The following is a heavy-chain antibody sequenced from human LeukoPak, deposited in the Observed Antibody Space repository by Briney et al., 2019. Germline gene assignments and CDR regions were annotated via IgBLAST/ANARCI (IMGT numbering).Heavy chain of an antibody. CDR1: GFTFSTYG. Sequence: PGGSLRLSCAASGFTFSTYGMHWVRQAPGKGLEWVALIWFHGSKRYYGDSLKGRFTVSRDNSKNTLYLQVDSLRAEDTAVYYCARCTGGSCVFDYWGQGTLVTVSS. J-gene: IGHJ4*02. CDR2: IWFHGSKR. D-gene: IGHD2-8*02. CDR3: ARCTGGSCVFDY. V-gene: IGHV3-33*01.